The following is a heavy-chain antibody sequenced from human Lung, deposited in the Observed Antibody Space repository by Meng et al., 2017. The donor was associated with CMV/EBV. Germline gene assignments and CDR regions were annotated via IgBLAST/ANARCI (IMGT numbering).Heavy chain of an antibody. V-gene: IGHV3-48*03. J-gene: IGHJ5*02. CDR3: ARLPVLPAAIHKWFDP. Sequence: GGSLRLSCAASGFSFSSFEMNWVRQAPGKGLEWISYISSSGSILYYGDSVKGRFTISRDNAKTSLYLQMNRLRAEDTAVYYCARLPVLPAAIHKWFDPWGQGXLVTVSS. D-gene: IGHD2-2*01. CDR1: GFSFSSFE. CDR2: ISSSGSIL.